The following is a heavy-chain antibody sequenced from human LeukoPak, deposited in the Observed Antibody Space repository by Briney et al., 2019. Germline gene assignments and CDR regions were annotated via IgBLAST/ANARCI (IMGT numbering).Heavy chain of an antibody. CDR3: AREGYDFWSGALVY. Sequence: SQTLSLTCTVSGGSISSGSYYWSWIRQPAGKGLEWIGRIYTSGSTNYNPSLKSRVTISVDTSKNQSSLKLSSVTAADTAVYYCAREGYDFWSGALVYWGQGTLVTVSS. CDR2: IYTSGST. CDR1: GGSISSGSYY. J-gene: IGHJ4*02. V-gene: IGHV4-61*02. D-gene: IGHD3-3*01.